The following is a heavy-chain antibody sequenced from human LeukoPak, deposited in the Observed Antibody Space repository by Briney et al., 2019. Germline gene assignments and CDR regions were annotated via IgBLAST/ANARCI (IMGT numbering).Heavy chain of an antibody. Sequence: SETLSLTCTVSGVSISDYYWNWMRQPPGKGLEWIGYIYYSGRTNYNPSLKSRVSISVDTSKNQFSLKLSSVTAADTAVYYCARDFRGSVDAFDIWGQGTMVAVSS. CDR1: GVSISDYY. V-gene: IGHV4-59*01. CDR3: ARDFRGSVDAFDI. CDR2: IYYSGRT. J-gene: IGHJ3*02.